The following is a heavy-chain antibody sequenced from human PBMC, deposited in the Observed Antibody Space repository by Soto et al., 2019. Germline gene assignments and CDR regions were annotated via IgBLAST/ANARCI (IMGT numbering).Heavy chain of an antibody. D-gene: IGHD6-19*01. CDR2: ISYDGSNK. Sequence: QVQLVESGGGVVQPGRSLRLSCAASGFTFSSYGMHWVRQAPGKGLEWVAVISYDGSNKYYADSVKGRFTISRDNFKNTLYLQMNSLRAEDTAVYYCAKATYSSGWYFDYWGQGTLVTVSS. V-gene: IGHV3-30*18. CDR1: GFTFSSYG. J-gene: IGHJ4*02. CDR3: AKATYSSGWYFDY.